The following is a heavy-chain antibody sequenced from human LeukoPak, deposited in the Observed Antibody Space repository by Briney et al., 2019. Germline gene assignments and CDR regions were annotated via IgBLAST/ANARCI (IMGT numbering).Heavy chain of an antibody. V-gene: IGHV1-69*04. CDR2: IIPILGIA. J-gene: IGHJ5*02. CDR1: GGTFSSYA. D-gene: IGHD3-22*01. CDR3: ARANDHYYDSSGYYLRHWFDP. Sequence: ASVKVSCKASGGTFSSYAISWVRQAPGQGLEWMGRIIPILGIANYAQKFQGRVTITADKSTSTAYMELSSLRSEDTAVYYWARANDHYYDSSGYYLRHWFDPWGQGTLVTVSS.